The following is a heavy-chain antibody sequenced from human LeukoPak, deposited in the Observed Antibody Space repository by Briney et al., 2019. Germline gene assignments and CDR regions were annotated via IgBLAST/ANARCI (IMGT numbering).Heavy chain of an antibody. Sequence: SETLSLTCTVSGGSISSGTYYWGRLRQPPGKGLEWIGSIYCSGSTYYNPSLKSRVTISVDTSKTQFSLKLSFVTAADTAVYYCARGKYSISSDYWGQGTLVTVSS. J-gene: IGHJ4*02. D-gene: IGHD6-6*01. CDR3: ARGKYSISSDY. CDR2: IYCSGST. V-gene: IGHV4-39*07. CDR1: GGSISSGTYY.